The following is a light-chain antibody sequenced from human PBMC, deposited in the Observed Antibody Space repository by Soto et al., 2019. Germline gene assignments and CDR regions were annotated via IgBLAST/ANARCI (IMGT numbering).Light chain of an antibody. V-gene: IGKV3-15*01. J-gene: IGKJ2*01. CDR2: AAS. CDR1: QSVSRN. Sequence: ERVMTQSPATLSVSPGERATLSCRASQSVSRNLAWYQQKPGQAPRLLIYAASTRATGIPARFSGSGSGTEFTLTISSLQSEDFAVYYCQQYNNWPYTFGQGTKLEIK. CDR3: QQYNNWPYT.